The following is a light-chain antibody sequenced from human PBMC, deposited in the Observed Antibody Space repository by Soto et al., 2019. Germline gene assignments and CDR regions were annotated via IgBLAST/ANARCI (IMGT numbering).Light chain of an antibody. Sequence: QLVLTQSPSASASLGASVKLTCTLSSGHSSYAIAWHQQQPEKGPRYLMKLNSDGSHSKGDGIPDRFSGSSSGAERYLTISSVQSEDEAEYYRQTWGTGIVVFGGGTKLTVL. CDR3: QTWGTGIVV. CDR2: LNSDGSH. CDR1: SGHSSYA. V-gene: IGLV4-69*01. J-gene: IGLJ2*01.